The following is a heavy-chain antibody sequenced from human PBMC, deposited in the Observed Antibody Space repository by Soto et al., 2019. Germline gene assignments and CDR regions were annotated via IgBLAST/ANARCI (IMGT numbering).Heavy chain of an antibody. CDR3: AKAKIPARFYRGHYYYGMDV. V-gene: IGHV3-48*03. CDR2: IISSAINL. J-gene: IGHJ6*01. Sequence: GGSLRLSCSASGFAFRSYQMNWVRQSPGKRPEWVSYIISSAINLYYAGSVKGRFVISRDNSKTMLYLQMTSLRVEDKAVYYCAKAKIPARFYRGHYYYGMDVLGQGPTVNLSS. CDR1: GFAFRSYQ. D-gene: IGHD3-3*01.